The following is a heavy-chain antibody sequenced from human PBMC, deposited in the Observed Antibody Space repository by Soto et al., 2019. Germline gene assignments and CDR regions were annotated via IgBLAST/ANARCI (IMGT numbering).Heavy chain of an antibody. Sequence: PSETLSLTCTVSGGSISSYYWSWIRQPPGKGLEWIGYIYYSGSTNYNPSLKSRVTISVDTSKNQFSLKLSSVTAADTAVYYCARVAGSSSWHPYYFDYWGQATLVTVSS. CDR2: IYYSGST. D-gene: IGHD6-13*01. J-gene: IGHJ4*02. CDR3: ARVAGSSSWHPYYFDY. V-gene: IGHV4-59*01. CDR1: GGSISSYY.